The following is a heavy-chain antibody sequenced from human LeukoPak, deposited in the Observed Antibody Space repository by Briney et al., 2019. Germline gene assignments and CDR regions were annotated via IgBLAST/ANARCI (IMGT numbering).Heavy chain of an antibody. J-gene: IGHJ4*02. CDR3: ARVGGVRSVDY. V-gene: IGHV4-34*01. CDR2: INHSRST. Sequence: GLEWIRQINHSRSTNYNPSLNSRVTISVDTSKNQFSLKLSSVTAADTAVYYCARVGGVRSVDYWGQGTLVTVSS. D-gene: IGHD2-8*01.